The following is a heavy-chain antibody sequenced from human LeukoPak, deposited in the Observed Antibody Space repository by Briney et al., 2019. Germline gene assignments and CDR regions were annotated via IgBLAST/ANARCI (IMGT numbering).Heavy chain of an antibody. D-gene: IGHD3-22*01. V-gene: IGHV4-34*01. CDR2: INHSGST. CDR1: GGSSSGYY. Sequence: PSETLSLTCAVYGGSSSGYYWSWIRQPPGKGLEWIGEINHSGSTNYNPSLKSRVTISVDTSKNQFSLKLSSVTAADTAVYYCASSGYYYGWFDPWGQGTLVTVSS. CDR3: ASSGYYYGWFDP. J-gene: IGHJ5*02.